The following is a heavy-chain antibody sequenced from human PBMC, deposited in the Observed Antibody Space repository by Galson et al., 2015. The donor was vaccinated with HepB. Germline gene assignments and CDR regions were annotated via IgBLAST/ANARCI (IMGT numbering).Heavy chain of an antibody. J-gene: IGHJ3*02. CDR2: ICGSGGST. CDR1: GFAFSSYA. V-gene: IGHV3-23*01. CDR3: AKAYRYFDWLSQDTDAFDI. Sequence: SLRLSCAASGFAFSSYAMSWVRQAPGKGLEWVSAICGSGGSTYYADSVKGRFTISRDNSKNTLYLQMNSLRAEDTAVYYCAKAYRYFDWLSQDTDAFDIWGQGTMVTVSS. D-gene: IGHD3-9*01.